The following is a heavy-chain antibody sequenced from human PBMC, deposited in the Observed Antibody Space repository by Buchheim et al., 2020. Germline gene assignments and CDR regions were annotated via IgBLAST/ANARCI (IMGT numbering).Heavy chain of an antibody. V-gene: IGHV4-59*08. Sequence: QVQLQESGPGLVKPSETLSLTCTVSGGSISSNYWSWIRQPPGKGLEWIGYIYYSGSTNYNPSLKSRVTISVDTSKNQFSLKLSSVTAADTAVCYCASSRGDYGDYYYDYWGQGTL. J-gene: IGHJ4*02. CDR3: ASSRGDYGDYYYDY. D-gene: IGHD4-17*01. CDR1: GGSISSNY. CDR2: IYYSGST.